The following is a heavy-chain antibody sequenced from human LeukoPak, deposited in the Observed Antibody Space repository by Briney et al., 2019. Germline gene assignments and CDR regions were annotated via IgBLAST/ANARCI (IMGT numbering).Heavy chain of an antibody. D-gene: IGHD1-26*01. CDR3: ARDSSGSYYVH. CDR2: IYTGGST. CDR1: GDSISSGSYY. Sequence: SETLSLTCTVSGDSISSGSYYWSWIRQPADKGLEWIGRIYTGGSTDYNPSLRSRVTISVDTSKNHFSLKLSSVTAADTAVYYCARDSSGSYYVHWGQGTLVTVSS. V-gene: IGHV4-61*02. J-gene: IGHJ4*02.